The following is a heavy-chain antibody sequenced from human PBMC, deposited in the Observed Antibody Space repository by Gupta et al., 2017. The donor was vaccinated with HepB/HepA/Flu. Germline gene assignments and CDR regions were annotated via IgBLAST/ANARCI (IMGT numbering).Heavy chain of an antibody. CDR2: IYYSGST. J-gene: IGHJ4*02. V-gene: IGHV4-39*01. D-gene: IGHD6-19*01. CDR1: GGSISSSSYY. CDR3: ARQEIAVAGTGHFDY. Sequence: QLQLQESGPGLVKPSETLSLTCTVPGGSISSSSYYWGWIRQPPGKGLEWIGSIYYSGSTYYNPSLKSRVTISVDTSKNQFSLKLSSVTAADTAVYYWARQEIAVAGTGHFDYWGQGTLVTVSS.